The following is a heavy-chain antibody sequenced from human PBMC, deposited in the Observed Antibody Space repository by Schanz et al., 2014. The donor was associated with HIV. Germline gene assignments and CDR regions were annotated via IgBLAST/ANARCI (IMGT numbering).Heavy chain of an antibody. J-gene: IGHJ1*01. CDR3: VRDESTLTTGDFQD. CDR1: GFTFSSCA. Sequence: EVQLLESGGGLVQPGGSLRLSCAASGFTFSSCAMTWVRQAPGKGLEWVSYISSSGSTVKYIDSVRGRFTISRDNANSSLFLQMDSLRPEDTATYYCVRDESTLTTGDFQDWGQGTLVTVSS. CDR2: ISSSGSTV. V-gene: IGHV3-48*01. D-gene: IGHD4-17*01.